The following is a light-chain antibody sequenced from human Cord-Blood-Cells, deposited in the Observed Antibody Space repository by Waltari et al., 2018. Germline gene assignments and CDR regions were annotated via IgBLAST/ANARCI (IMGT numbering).Light chain of an antibody. CDR3: QSADSSGTYRV. Sequence: SYELTQPPSVSVSPGQTARITCSGDALPKQYASLYQQKPGQAPVLVIYKDSGRPSGIPGGFSGSSSGTTVTLTISGVQAEDEADYYCQSADSSGTYRVFGGGTKLTVL. V-gene: IGLV3-25*03. CDR1: ALPKQY. J-gene: IGLJ3*02. CDR2: KDS.